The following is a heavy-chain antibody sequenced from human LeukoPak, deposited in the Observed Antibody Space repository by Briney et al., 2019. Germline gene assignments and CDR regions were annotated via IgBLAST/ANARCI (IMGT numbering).Heavy chain of an antibody. Sequence: PGGSLRLSCAASGITFSSYWMHWVRQAPGKGLVWVSLINSDGSTTSYADSVKGRFTISRDNAKNTLYLQMSSLKTEDTAVYYCTTGLTMVRGLMSYSDYWGQGTLVTVSS. CDR1: GITFSSYW. V-gene: IGHV3-74*01. J-gene: IGHJ4*02. CDR3: TTGLTMVRGLMSYSDY. CDR2: INSDGSTT. D-gene: IGHD3-10*01.